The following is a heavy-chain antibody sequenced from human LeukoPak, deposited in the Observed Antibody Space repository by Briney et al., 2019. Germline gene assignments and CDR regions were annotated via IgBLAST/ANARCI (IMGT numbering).Heavy chain of an antibody. J-gene: IGHJ4*02. V-gene: IGHV3-7*01. CDR2: IRQDGSSK. Sequence: GGSLRLSCVASGFTFSTSWMTWVRQAPGKGLEWVANIRQDGSSKYYVDSVKGRYTISRDNAKNSLYLQMNSLRVEDTAVYYCARDLSYFDYWGQGALLTVSS. CDR3: ARDLSYFDY. CDR1: GFTFSTSW.